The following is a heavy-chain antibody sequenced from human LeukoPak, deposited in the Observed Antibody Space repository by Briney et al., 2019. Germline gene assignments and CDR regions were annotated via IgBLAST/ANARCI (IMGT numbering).Heavy chain of an antibody. V-gene: IGHV3-7*01. CDR1: GFTFSSYW. CDR2: IKQDGSEK. D-gene: IGHD6-13*01. Sequence: GGSLRLSCAASGFTFSSYWMSWVRQAPGKGLEWVANIKQDGSEKYYVDSVKGRFTISRDNAKNSLYLQMNSLRAEDTAVYYCARDRQLVGDYYYYYGMDVWGQGTLVTVSS. CDR3: ARDRQLVGDYYYYYGMDV. J-gene: IGHJ6*02.